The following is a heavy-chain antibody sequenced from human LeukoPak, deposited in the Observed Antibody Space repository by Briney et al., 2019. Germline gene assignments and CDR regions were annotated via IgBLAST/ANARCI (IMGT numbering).Heavy chain of an antibody. CDR1: GFTFSRDW. Sequence: GGSLSLSRVASGFTFSRDWMSWVRQAPGKGLEWVANIKEDGSAQYYADSVKGRFTISRDNTKNSLYLQMNSLTAEDTAMYYCAKDGDGYHNWGQGALVTVSS. CDR2: IKEDGSAQ. J-gene: IGHJ4*02. CDR3: AKDGDGYHN. V-gene: IGHV3-7*01. D-gene: IGHD3-9*01.